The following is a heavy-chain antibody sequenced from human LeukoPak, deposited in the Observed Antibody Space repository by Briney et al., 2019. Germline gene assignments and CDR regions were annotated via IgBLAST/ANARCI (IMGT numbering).Heavy chain of an antibody. V-gene: IGHV1-18*01. CDR3: ARTLTDFWSGPAYYYYYYMDV. D-gene: IGHD3-3*01. CDR1: GYTFTSYG. Sequence: GASVKVSCKASGYTFTSYGISWVRQAPGQGLEWMGWISAYNGNTNYAQKLQGRVTMTTDTSTSTAYMELRSLRSDDTAVYYCARTLTDFWSGPAYYYYYYMDVWGKGTTVTVSS. J-gene: IGHJ6*03. CDR2: ISAYNGNT.